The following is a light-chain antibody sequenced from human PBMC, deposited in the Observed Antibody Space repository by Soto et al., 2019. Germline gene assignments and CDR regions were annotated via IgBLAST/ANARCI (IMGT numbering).Light chain of an antibody. Sequence: EIVLTQSPATLSLSPGERATLSCRASQSVRSYLAWYQQRSGQAPRLLMFDASHRATGIPARFSGSGSGTDFTLTISSLEPEDFAVYYCQQRRTWPPTFGGGTKVEIK. V-gene: IGKV3-11*01. CDR3: QQRRTWPPT. J-gene: IGKJ4*01. CDR1: QSVRSY. CDR2: DAS.